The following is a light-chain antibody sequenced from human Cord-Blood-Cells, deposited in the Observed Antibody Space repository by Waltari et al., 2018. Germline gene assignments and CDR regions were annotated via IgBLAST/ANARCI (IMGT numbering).Light chain of an antibody. CDR2: EVS. J-gene: IGLJ1*01. CDR3: SSYTSSSTYYV. V-gene: IGLV2-18*02. Sequence: QSALTQPPSVSGSPGQSVTISCTGTSIDVGSYNRVSWYQQPPGTAPKLMIYEVSNRPSGVPDRFSGSKSGNTASLTISGLQAEDEADYYCSSYTSSSTYYVFGTGTKVTVL. CDR1: SIDVGSYNR.